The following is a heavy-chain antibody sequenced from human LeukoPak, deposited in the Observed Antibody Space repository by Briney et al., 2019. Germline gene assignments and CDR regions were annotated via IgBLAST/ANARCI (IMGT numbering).Heavy chain of an antibody. V-gene: IGHV3-74*01. CDR2: ITSDGTAT. D-gene: IGHD5-24*01. Sequence: GGSLRLSCVASGFTFSNYWMHWVRQAPGKGLVWVSRITSDGTATTYADSVKGRFTISRDNAKNTLYLQMNSLRVEDTALYYCARGYNYANDFDSWGQGTLVSVSP. CDR3: ARGYNYANDFDS. CDR1: GFTFSNYW. J-gene: IGHJ4*02.